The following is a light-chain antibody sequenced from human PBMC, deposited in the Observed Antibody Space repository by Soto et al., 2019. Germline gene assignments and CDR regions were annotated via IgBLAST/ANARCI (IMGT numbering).Light chain of an antibody. CDR1: QSVSSN. CDR3: QQYNNWPPWT. V-gene: IGKV3-15*01. CDR2: GAS. Sequence: EVVMTQSPATLSVSPGERATLSCRASQSVSSNLAWYQQKPGQAPRLLIYGASTSATGIPARFSGSGSVTEFNLTNSSLQSEDFVVYYCQQYNNWPPWTFGQGTKVEIK. J-gene: IGKJ1*01.